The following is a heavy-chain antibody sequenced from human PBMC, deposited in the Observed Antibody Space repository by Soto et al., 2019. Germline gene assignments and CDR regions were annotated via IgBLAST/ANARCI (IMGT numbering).Heavy chain of an antibody. D-gene: IGHD5-18*01. CDR3: ARDIRGYSRAFDY. Sequence: SETLSLTCTVSGDSVSSYSHYWTWIRQPPGKGLEWIGHIYSSGSTKYNPSLKSRVTISLDTSNNQFSLELTSVTAADTAIYYCARDIRGYSRAFDYWGQGTLVTVSS. CDR2: IYSSGST. V-gene: IGHV4-61*01. CDR1: GDSVSSYSHY. J-gene: IGHJ4*02.